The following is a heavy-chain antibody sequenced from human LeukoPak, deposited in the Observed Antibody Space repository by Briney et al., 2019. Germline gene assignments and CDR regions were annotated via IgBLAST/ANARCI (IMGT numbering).Heavy chain of an antibody. CDR2: IYYSGST. D-gene: IGHD1-26*01. CDR3: ARERVGEDRYYYYGMDV. V-gene: IGHV4-39*01. Sequence: PSETLSLTCTVSGGSISSYYWGWIRQPPGKGLEWIGSIYYSGSTYYNPSLKSRVTISVDTSKNQFSLKLSSVTAAGTAVYYCARERVGEDRYYYYGMDVWGQGTTVTVSS. J-gene: IGHJ6*02. CDR1: GGSISSYY.